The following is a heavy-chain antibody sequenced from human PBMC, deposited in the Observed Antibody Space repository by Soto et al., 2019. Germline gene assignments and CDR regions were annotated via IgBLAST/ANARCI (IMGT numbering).Heavy chain of an antibody. J-gene: IGHJ5*02. D-gene: IGHD3-10*01. CDR2: IFTRDSET. Sequence: GESLKISGKGPGHLFNNHWIGWVRQTTGKGLEWMGLIFTRDSETKTSPSFQGHVSFSVDNSINTVYLQWTSLKTTDTGIYFCARGYFDSGHGYDLWGQGTLVTVSS. V-gene: IGHV5-51*01. CDR1: GHLFNNHW. CDR3: ARGYFDSGHGYDL.